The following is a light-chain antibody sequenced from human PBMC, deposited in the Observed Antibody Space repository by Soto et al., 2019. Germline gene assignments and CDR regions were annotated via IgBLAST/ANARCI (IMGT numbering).Light chain of an antibody. CDR3: CSYAGSSTFHVV. CDR1: SSDVGSYNL. Sequence: QSALTQPASVSGSPGQSITISCTGTSSDVGSYNLVSWYQQHPGKAPKLMIYEGSKRPSGVSNRFSGSKSGNTASLTISGLQAEDEADYHCCSYAGSSTFHVVFGGGTKVTVL. CDR2: EGS. J-gene: IGLJ2*01. V-gene: IGLV2-23*03.